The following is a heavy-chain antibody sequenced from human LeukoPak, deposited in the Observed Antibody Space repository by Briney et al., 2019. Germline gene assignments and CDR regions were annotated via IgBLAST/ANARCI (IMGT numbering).Heavy chain of an antibody. CDR2: IISSSSYI. V-gene: IGHV3-21*01. Sequence: PGGSLRLSCAASGFTFSTYSMNWVRQAPAKGLEWVSSIISSSSYIYYAPSVKGRFTVSRDNAKNSLYLQMNSLRAEDTAVYYCARDPQYCSGGSCYSFDYWGQGTLVTVSS. CDR3: ARDPQYCSGGSCYSFDY. CDR1: GFTFSTYS. J-gene: IGHJ4*02. D-gene: IGHD2-15*01.